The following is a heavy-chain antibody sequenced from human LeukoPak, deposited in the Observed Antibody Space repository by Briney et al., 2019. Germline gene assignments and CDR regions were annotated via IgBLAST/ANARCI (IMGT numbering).Heavy chain of an antibody. V-gene: IGHV3-33*01. CDR1: GFTFSTYG. Sequence: GGSLRLSCAASGFTFSTYGMHWVRQAPGKGLEWVSDIWYNGNTYYADSVKGRFTISRDNSKSTLYLQMNSLRAEDTAVYYCAREEGVDGTSEINNWGQGTLVIVSS. CDR2: IWYNGNT. J-gene: IGHJ4*02. CDR3: AREEGVDGTSEINN. D-gene: IGHD4-23*01.